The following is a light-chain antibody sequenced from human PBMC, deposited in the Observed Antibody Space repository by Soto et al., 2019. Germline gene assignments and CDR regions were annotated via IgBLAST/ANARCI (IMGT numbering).Light chain of an antibody. CDR3: ISYASINTYV. V-gene: IGLV2-14*01. CDR1: SSDVGGYDY. Sequence: QSALTQPDSVSGSPGQTITISSTGTSSDVGGYDYVSWYQQHPGKAPKLMIYDVTNRPSGVSNRFSGSKSGNTASLTISGLQAEDEADYYCISYASINTYVFGTGTKLTVL. CDR2: DVT. J-gene: IGLJ1*01.